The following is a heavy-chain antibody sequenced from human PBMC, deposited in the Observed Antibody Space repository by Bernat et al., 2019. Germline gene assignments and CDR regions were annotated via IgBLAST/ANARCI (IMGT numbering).Heavy chain of an antibody. CDR2: FDPEDGET. Sequence: QVQLVQSGAEVKKPGASVKVSCKVSGYTLTELSMHWVRQAPGKGLEWMGGFDPEDGETIYAQKFQGRVTMTTDTSTSTAYMELRSLRSDDTAVYYCARGGPIAVAGTFDYWGQGTLVTVSS. D-gene: IGHD6-19*01. CDR1: GYTLTELS. CDR3: ARGGPIAVAGTFDY. J-gene: IGHJ4*02. V-gene: IGHV1-24*01.